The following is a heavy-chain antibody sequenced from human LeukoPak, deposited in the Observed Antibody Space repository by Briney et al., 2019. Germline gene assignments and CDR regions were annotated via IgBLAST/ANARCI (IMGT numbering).Heavy chain of an antibody. D-gene: IGHD3-10*01. CDR2: ISYDGSNK. CDR1: GFTFSSYA. CDR3: ARSLYGSGSTRSYYFDY. V-gene: IGHV3-30*04. J-gene: IGHJ4*02. Sequence: GRSLRLSCAASGFTFSSYAMHWVRQAPGKGLEWVAVISYDGSNKYYADSVKGRFTISRDNSKNTLYLQMNSLRDEDTAEYYCARSLYGSGSTRSYYFDYWGQGTQVTVSS.